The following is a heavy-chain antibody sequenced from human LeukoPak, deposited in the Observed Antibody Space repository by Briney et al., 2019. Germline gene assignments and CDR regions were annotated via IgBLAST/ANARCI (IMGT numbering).Heavy chain of an antibody. D-gene: IGHD3-9*01. V-gene: IGHV1-2*02. Sequence: ASVKVSCKASGYTFTGYYMHWVRQAPGQGLEWMGWINPNSGGTNYAQKFQGRVTMTRDTSISTAYMELSRLRSDDTAVYYCARVSILTGYYPTIDYWGQGTLVTVPS. CDR2: INPNSGGT. CDR1: GYTFTGYY. CDR3: ARVSILTGYYPTIDY. J-gene: IGHJ4*02.